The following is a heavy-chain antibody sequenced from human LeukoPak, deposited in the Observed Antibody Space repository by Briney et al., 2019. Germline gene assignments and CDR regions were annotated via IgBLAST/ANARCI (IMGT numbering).Heavy chain of an antibody. V-gene: IGHV1-2*02. Sequence: PKASVKVSCKASGYTFTGYYMHWVRQAPGQGLEWMGWINPNTGGTNYAQKFQGRVTMTRDTSISTAYMDLSSLRSDDTALYYCARGGIPHYYYYMDVWGKGTTVTVSS. CDR1: GYTFTGYY. J-gene: IGHJ6*03. D-gene: IGHD1-1*01. CDR3: ARGGIPHYYYYMDV. CDR2: INPNTGGT.